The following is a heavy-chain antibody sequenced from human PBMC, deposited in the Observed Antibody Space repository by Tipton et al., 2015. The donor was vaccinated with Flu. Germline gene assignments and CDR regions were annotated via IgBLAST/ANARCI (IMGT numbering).Heavy chain of an antibody. V-gene: IGHV3-33*01. Sequence: SLRLSCAASGFTFSSYGMHWVRQAPGKGLEWVAVIWYDGSNKYYTDSVKGRFTISRDNSKNMLYLQMNSLRAEDTAVYYCARDDGYSSSWYEAFDIWGQGTMVTASS. CDR3: ARDDGYSSSWYEAFDI. J-gene: IGHJ3*02. D-gene: IGHD6-13*01. CDR1: GFTFSSYG. CDR2: IWYDGSNK.